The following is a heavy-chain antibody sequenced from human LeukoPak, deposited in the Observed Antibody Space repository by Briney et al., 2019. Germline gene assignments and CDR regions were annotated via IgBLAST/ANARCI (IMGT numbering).Heavy chain of an antibody. CDR2: INPSGDGT. D-gene: IGHD1-14*01. CDR3: AKETPNTGWFDP. CDR1: GYTFTSYY. Sequence: GASVKVSCKASGYTFTSYYMHWVRQAPGQGLEWMGIINPSGDGTNYPQRFQGRVTLTRDTSTSTVYMELTNLRSEDTAMYYCAKETPNTGWFDPWGQGTLVTVSS. V-gene: IGHV1-46*01. J-gene: IGHJ5*02.